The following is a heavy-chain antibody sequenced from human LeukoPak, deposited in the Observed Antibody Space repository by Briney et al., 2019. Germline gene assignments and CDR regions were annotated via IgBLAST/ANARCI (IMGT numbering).Heavy chain of an antibody. V-gene: IGHV3-23*01. CDR3: AKGARDTDN. CDR1: GFTFSSYA. CDR2: VSTSGDKT. Sequence: GGSLRLSCAASGFTFSSYAMHWVRQAPGKGLEWVSTVSTSGDKTWYVDAVKGRFSISRDNSKNTLSLQMNSLRAEDTAVYYCAKGARDTDNWGQGTLVTV. J-gene: IGHJ4*02.